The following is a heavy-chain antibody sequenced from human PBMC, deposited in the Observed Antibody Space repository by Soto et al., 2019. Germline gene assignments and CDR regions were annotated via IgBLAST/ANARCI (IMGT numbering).Heavy chain of an antibody. CDR1: GGSISSSSYY. D-gene: IGHD3-10*01. CDR3: ARPLYRGYNWFDP. CDR2: IYYSGST. Sequence: SETLSLTCTVSGGSISSSSYYWGWIRQPPGKGLEWIGSIYYSGSTYYNPSLKSRVTISVDTSKNQFSLKLSSVTAADTAVYYCARPLYRGYNWFDPWGQGTLVTVSS. V-gene: IGHV4-39*01. J-gene: IGHJ5*02.